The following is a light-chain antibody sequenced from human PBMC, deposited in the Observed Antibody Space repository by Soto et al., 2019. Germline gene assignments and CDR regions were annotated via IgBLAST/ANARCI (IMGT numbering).Light chain of an antibody. J-gene: IGLJ1*01. CDR1: SFNIGSNT. CDR3: AAWDDSLNGHV. CDR2: SNN. Sequence: QSVLTQPPSASVTPGQRVTISCSGSSFNIGSNTVNWFQQLPETAPKLLIYSNNQRPSGVPDRFSASKSGTSASLAISGLQSEDEADYYCAAWDDSLNGHVFGTGTKVTVL. V-gene: IGLV1-44*01.